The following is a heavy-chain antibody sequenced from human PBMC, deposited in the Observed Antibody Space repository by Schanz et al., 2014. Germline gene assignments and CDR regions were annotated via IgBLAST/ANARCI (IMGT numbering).Heavy chain of an antibody. CDR2: IHHSGSI. CDR1: GGPFSGYF. CDR3: ARHLVNAYGMDV. D-gene: IGHD3-3*02. J-gene: IGHJ6*02. Sequence: QVQLQESGPGLVKPSETLSLTCAVSGGPFSGYFWSWIRQSPGKGLQWIGEIHHSGSIIYNPSLRSGVPISMDTSKNQFFLKVTSVTAADTAVYYCARHLVNAYGMDVWGQGTAVTVSS. V-gene: IGHV4-34*10.